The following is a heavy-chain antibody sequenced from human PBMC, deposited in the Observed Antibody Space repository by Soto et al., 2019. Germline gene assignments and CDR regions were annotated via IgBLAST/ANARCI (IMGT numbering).Heavy chain of an antibody. D-gene: IGHD7-27*01. CDR1: GFSLSTRGAG. CDR2: IYWYDDK. CDR3: ATCLARRLGIRWLDP. J-gene: IGHJ5*02. Sequence: QITLKESGPTLVQPTQTLTLTCTYSGFSLSTRGAGVGWIRQPPGKALQWLALIYWYDDKRYSPSLKRRLTITKDTSKNQVVVTMTNIDPVDTATYLSATCLARRLGIRWLDPWGQGTLVTVSS. V-gene: IGHV2-5*01.